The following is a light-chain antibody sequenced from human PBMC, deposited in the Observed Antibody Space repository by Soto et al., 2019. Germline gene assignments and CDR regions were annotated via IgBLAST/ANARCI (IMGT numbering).Light chain of an antibody. CDR3: QQYFTVPHT. CDR1: QSIDRR. CDR2: DAS. Sequence: DIQMTQSPSTLSASVRDSVTITCRASQSIDRRLAWCQKKPGKAPNLVIYDASTLESGDPSRFSGSGSGTEFTLTISSLQPDDSATYYCQQYFTVPHTFGLGTTLQIK. J-gene: IGKJ2*01. V-gene: IGKV1-5*01.